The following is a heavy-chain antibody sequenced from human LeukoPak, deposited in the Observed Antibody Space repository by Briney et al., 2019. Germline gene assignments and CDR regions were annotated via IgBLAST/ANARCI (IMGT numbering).Heavy chain of an antibody. J-gene: IGHJ6*02. Sequence: GRSLRLSCAASGFTFSSYGMHWVRQAPGKGLEWVAVMWDDGSNDYYADSVRGRFTISRDNSMNTLYLQMNSLRAEDTAVYYCARDSRYCSSGSCCCYGMDVWGQGTTVTVSS. V-gene: IGHV3-33*01. CDR3: ARDSRYCSSGSCCCYGMDV. D-gene: IGHD2-15*01. CDR1: GFTFSSYG. CDR2: MWDDGSND.